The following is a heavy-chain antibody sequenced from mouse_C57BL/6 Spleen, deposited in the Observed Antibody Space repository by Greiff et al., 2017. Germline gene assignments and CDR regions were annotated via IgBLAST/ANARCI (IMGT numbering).Heavy chain of an antibody. D-gene: IGHD1-1*01. CDR3: TGYYGSSAWFAY. V-gene: IGHV14-4*01. CDR2: IDPENGDT. CDR1: GFNIKDDY. J-gene: IGHJ3*01. Sequence: VQLKQSGAELVRPGASVKLSCTASGFNIKDDYMHWVKQRPEQGLEWIGWIDPENGDTEYASKFQGKATITADTSSNTAYLQLSSLTSEDTAVYYCTGYYGSSAWFAYWGQGTLVTVSA.